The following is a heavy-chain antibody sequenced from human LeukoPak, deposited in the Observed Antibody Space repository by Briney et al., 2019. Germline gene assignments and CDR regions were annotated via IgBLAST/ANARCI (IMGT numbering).Heavy chain of an antibody. CDR2: ISYDGSNK. Sequence: GRSLRLSCAASGFTFSSYAMHWVRQAPGKGLEWVAVISYDGSNKYYADSVKGRFTISRDNSKNPLYLQMNSLRAEDTAVYYCARDETRQQWLVKLGYWGQGTLVTVSS. CDR1: GFTFSSYA. CDR3: ARDETRQQWLVKLGY. V-gene: IGHV3-30*04. J-gene: IGHJ4*02. D-gene: IGHD6-19*01.